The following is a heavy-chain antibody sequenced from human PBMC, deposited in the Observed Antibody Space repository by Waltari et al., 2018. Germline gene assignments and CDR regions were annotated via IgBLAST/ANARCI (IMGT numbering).Heavy chain of an antibody. V-gene: IGHV4-59*11. CDR1: GGSITNQY. J-gene: IGHJ2*01. Sequence: QVQLEESGPGLVKPSETLSLTCTISGGSITNQYWSWIRQPPGKGLECIGHIFYTGSTTYSPSLESRVTIALDRSKNQFSLRLTSVTAADTAIYYCARDPEVVTPWYFDLWGRGTLVTVSS. CDR3: ARDPEVVTPWYFDL. CDR2: IFYTGST. D-gene: IGHD3-22*01.